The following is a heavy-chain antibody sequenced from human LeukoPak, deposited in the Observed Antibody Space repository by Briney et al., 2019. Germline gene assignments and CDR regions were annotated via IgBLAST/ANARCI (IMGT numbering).Heavy chain of an antibody. CDR2: IHYTGST. CDR1: GASISSYY. D-gene: IGHD4-17*01. CDR3: AGGPAVTTNDY. J-gene: IGHJ4*02. V-gene: IGHV4-59*01. Sequence: PSETLSLTCTVSGASISSYYWTWIRQTPGKGLEWIGYIHYTGSTIYNPSLKSRVTISVDTSKGQFSLDLTSVTAADTAVYYCAGGPAVTTNDYWGQGTLVTVFS.